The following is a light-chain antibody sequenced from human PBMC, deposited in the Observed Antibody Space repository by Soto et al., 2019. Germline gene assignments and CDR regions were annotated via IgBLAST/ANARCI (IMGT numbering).Light chain of an antibody. CDR1: QSVSSSY. V-gene: IGKV3-20*01. J-gene: IGKJ1*01. CDR2: GAS. Sequence: EIVLTQSPGTLSLSPGERATLSCRASQSVSSSYLAWYQQKPGQAPRLLIYGASSRATGIPDRFSGSGSGTDITLTISRLETEDFAVYYCQQYGSSPQTFGQGTKVEIK. CDR3: QQYGSSPQT.